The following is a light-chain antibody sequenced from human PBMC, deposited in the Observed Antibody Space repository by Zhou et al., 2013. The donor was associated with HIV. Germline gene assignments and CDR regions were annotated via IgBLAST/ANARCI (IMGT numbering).Light chain of an antibody. CDR3: QHYGSSPT. V-gene: IGKV3-20*01. CDR2: DAS. J-gene: IGKJ2*01. Sequence: EIVLTQSPGTLSLSPGEGATLSCRASQTFSSNYLAWYQQKPGQAPRLLIYDASSRATGIPDRFSGSGSGTDFTLTISRLEPEDFAVYYCQHYGSSPTFGQGTKLEIK. CDR1: QTFSSNY.